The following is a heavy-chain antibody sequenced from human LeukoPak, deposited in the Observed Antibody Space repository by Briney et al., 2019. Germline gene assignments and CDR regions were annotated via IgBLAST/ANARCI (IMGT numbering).Heavy chain of an antibody. J-gene: IGHJ6*02. Sequence: PGGSLRLSCAASGFTFDDYAMFWVRQAPGKGLEWVSGISCDSRNIGYAASVKGRFTISRDNAKNSLHLQLSSLRAEDTALYYCARGNRDSSGFYFYYGMDVWGQGTTVTVSS. CDR3: ARGNRDSSGFYFYYGMDV. CDR1: GFTFDDYA. D-gene: IGHD6-19*01. V-gene: IGHV3-9*01. CDR2: ISCDSRNI.